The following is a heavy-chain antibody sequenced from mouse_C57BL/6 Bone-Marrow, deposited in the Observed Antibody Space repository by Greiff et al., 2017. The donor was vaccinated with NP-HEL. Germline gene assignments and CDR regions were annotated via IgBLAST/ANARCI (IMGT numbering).Heavy chain of an antibody. V-gene: IGHV1-82*01. CDR1: GYAFSSSW. CDR2: IYPGDGDT. D-gene: IGHD1-1*01. CDR3: ALYYDGSRAVYWYFDV. Sequence: VQLQQSGPELVKPGASVKISCKASGYAFSSSWMNWVQQRPGKGLEWIGRIYPGDGDTNYNGKFKGKATLTADKSSSTAYMQLSSLTSEDSAVYFCALYYDGSRAVYWYFDVWGTGTTVTVSS. J-gene: IGHJ1*03.